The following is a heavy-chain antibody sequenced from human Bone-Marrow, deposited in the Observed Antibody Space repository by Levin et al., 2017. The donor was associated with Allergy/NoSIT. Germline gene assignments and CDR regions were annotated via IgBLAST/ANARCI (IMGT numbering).Heavy chain of an antibody. V-gene: IGHV3-23*01. CDR1: GFTFRSQP. CDR2: ISGYGGPT. D-gene: IGHD2-2*01. CDR3: AKDREYWTSTGCQKYYFDF. J-gene: IGHJ4*02. Sequence: GESLKISCAASGFTFRSQPMTWVRQVPGMGLDWVSTISGYGGPTYYADSVKGRFTISRDDSKNTLYLQMDSLRTEETALYDCAKDREYWTSTGCQKYYFDFWGQGALVTVSS.